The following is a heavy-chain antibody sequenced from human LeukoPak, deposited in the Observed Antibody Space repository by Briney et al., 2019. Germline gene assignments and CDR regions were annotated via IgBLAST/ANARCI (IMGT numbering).Heavy chain of an antibody. Sequence: PSQTLSLTCTVSGGSISSGDYCWSWIRQPPGKGLEWIGSIYYSGSTNYNPSFKSRVTISVDTSKNQFSLKLSSVTAADTAVYYCARDGSYYYGSGPGIDYWGQGTLVTVSS. D-gene: IGHD3-10*01. CDR3: ARDGSYYYGSGPGIDY. J-gene: IGHJ4*02. CDR1: GGSISSGDYC. V-gene: IGHV4-30-4*01. CDR2: IYYSGST.